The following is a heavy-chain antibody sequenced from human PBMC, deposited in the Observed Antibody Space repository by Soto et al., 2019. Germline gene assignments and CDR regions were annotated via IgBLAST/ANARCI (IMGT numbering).Heavy chain of an antibody. J-gene: IGHJ4*02. CDR3: ARESLRSVAAAGNDYFDY. CDR1: GFTFSSYA. CDR2: ISYDGSNK. V-gene: IGHV3-30-3*01. Sequence: GGSLRLSCAASGFTFSSYAMHWVRQAPGKGLEWVAVISYDGSNKYYADSVKGRFTISRDNSKNTLYLQMNSLRAEDTAVYYCARESLRSVAAAGNDYFDYWGQGTLVTVSS. D-gene: IGHD6-13*01.